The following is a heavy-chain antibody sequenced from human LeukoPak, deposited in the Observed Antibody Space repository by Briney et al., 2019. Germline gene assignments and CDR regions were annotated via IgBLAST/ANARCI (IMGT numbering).Heavy chain of an antibody. Sequence: GGSLRLSCAASGFTFSNYWMHWVRQAPGKGLVWVSRINSDGSSTNYADSVKGRLTISRDNAKNTLYLQMNSLRAEDTAVYYCARRGAATGAFDIWGQGTMVTVSS. CDR2: INSDGSST. D-gene: IGHD2-15*01. CDR1: GFTFSNYW. V-gene: IGHV3-74*01. J-gene: IGHJ3*02. CDR3: ARRGAATGAFDI.